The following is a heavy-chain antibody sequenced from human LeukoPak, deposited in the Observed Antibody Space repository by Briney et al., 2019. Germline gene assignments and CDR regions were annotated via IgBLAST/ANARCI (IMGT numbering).Heavy chain of an antibody. D-gene: IGHD5-12*01. CDR2: IETKIDGGTT. CDR1: GLTFSHVR. Sequence: GGSLRLSCAASGLTFSHVRMSWVRQAPGKGLEWVGRIETKIDGGTTGYAGPVKDRFTISRDDSKSILYLQMNSLKTEDTAVYYCSTDWQRSTLYFDHWGPGTQVTVSS. V-gene: IGHV3-15*04. J-gene: IGHJ4*02. CDR3: STDWQRSTLYFDH.